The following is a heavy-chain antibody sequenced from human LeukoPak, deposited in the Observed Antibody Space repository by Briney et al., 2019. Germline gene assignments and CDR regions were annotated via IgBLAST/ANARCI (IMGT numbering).Heavy chain of an antibody. CDR1: GGSIGSYY. CDR2: IYYSGST. D-gene: IGHD2-2*03. Sequence: SETLSLTCTVSGGSIGSYYWSWIRQPPGKGLEWIGYIYYSGSTNYNPSLKSRVTISVDTSKNQFSLKLSSVTAADTAVYYCARGGMDIVVVQNWFDPWGQGTLVTVSS. CDR3: ARGGMDIVVVQNWFDP. J-gene: IGHJ5*02. V-gene: IGHV4-59*01.